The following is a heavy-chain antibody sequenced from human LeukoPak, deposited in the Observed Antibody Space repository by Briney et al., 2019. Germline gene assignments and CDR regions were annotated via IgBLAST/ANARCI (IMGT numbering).Heavy chain of an antibody. J-gene: IGHJ6*03. D-gene: IGHD1-1*01. Sequence: SVKVSCKASGGTFSSYAISWVRQAPGQGLEWMGGIIPIFGTANYAQKFQGRVTITTDESTSTAYMELSSLRSEDTAVYYCARAGGGPGYYYYYMDVWGKGTTVTVSS. CDR3: ARAGGGPGYYYYYMDV. CDR1: GGTFSSYA. V-gene: IGHV1-69*05. CDR2: IIPIFGTA.